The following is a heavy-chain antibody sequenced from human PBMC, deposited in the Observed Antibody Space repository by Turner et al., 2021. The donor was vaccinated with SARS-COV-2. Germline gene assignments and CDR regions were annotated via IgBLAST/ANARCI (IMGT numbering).Heavy chain of an antibody. CDR3: ARDGGDQSGGAFDI. Sequence: HLVESWGGLVKPGGSLTLSCVASVFSLRDYYMSWVRHAPGKGLELLSYINRTGYIINSADAVKGRFTVYRDNAKNSLSLVMDSLRDEDTAFYYCARDGGDQSGGAFDIWGQGTMVTVSS. V-gene: IGHV3-11*04. J-gene: IGHJ3*02. CDR2: INRTGYII. D-gene: IGHD2-21*01. CDR1: VFSLRDYY.